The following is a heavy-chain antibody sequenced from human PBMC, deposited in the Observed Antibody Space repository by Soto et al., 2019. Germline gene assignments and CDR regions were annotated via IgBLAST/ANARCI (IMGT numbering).Heavy chain of an antibody. CDR2: IKEDGSEK. J-gene: IGHJ4*02. CDR3: ARDYTMYY. Sequence: ESGGGLVQPGGSLRLSCAASGFTFSSHWMSWVRQAPGKGLEWVANIKEDGSEKHYVDSVRGRFTISRDNAKKSLYLQMNSLRAEDTAVYYCARDYTMYYWGQGTLVTVSS. V-gene: IGHV3-7*03. CDR1: GFTFSSHW. D-gene: IGHD3-16*01.